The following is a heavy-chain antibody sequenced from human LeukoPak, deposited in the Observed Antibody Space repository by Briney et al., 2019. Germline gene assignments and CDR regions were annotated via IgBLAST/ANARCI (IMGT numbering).Heavy chain of an antibody. Sequence: ASVKVSCKASGYTFTSYDINWVRQAPGQGLEWMGWISAYNGNTNSAQKFQGRVTMTTDTSTSTAYMELRSLRSDDTAVYYCARDQERSNNWFDPWGQGTLVTVSS. D-gene: IGHD3-10*01. J-gene: IGHJ5*02. CDR1: GYTFTSYD. CDR3: ARDQERSNNWFDP. CDR2: ISAYNGNT. V-gene: IGHV1-18*01.